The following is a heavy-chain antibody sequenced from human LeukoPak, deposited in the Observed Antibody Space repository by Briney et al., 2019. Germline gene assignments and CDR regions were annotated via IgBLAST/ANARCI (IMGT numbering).Heavy chain of an antibody. V-gene: IGHV3-30*18. Sequence: PGGSLRLSCTASEFTFSSYGMHWVRQAPGKGLEWVTVISYEGRNIFYADSVTGRFIISRDNSKNTLYLQMNSLRDEDTAVYYCAKDRSMTGNNDAFDIWGQGTMVTVSS. D-gene: IGHD1-20*01. J-gene: IGHJ3*02. CDR3: AKDRSMTGNNDAFDI. CDR1: EFTFSSYG. CDR2: ISYEGRNI.